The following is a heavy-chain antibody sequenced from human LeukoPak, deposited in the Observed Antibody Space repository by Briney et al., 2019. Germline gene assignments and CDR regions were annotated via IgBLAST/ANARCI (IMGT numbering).Heavy chain of an antibody. CDR1: GFTFRSYA. CDR3: ARGAHRWATTNGNFDY. D-gene: IGHD1-1*01. CDR2: ISYDGSNK. J-gene: IGHJ4*02. V-gene: IGHV3-30*04. Sequence: GGSLRLSCAASGFTFRSYAMHWVRQAPGMGLEWVAVISYDGSNKYYVDSVKGRFTISRDNSKNTLYLQMNSLRAEDTAVYYCARGAHRWATTNGNFDYWGQGTLVTVSS.